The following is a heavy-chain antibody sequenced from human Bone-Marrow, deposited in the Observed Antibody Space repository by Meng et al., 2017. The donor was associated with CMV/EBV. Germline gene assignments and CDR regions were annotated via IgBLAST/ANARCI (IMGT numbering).Heavy chain of an antibody. CDR1: GFTYSSYS. CDR3: ARDVSPRSSAYFAIYYFYALDV. CDR2: ISSSGTYI. D-gene: IGHD2-21*01. V-gene: IGHV3-21*01. J-gene: IGHJ6*02. Sequence: GESLNISCAASGFTYSSYSMNWVRQAPGKGLEWVSSISSSGTYIYYADSVKGRFTISRDNAQNSLYLQMNSLRAEDTAVYYCARDVSPRSSAYFAIYYFYALDVWGQGTTVTVSS.